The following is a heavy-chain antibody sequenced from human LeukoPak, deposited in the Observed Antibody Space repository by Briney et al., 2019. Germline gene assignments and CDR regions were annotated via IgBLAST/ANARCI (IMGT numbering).Heavy chain of an antibody. CDR1: GFTVSSNY. CDR3: ARHRGYCGRTSCYPYYFDS. Sequence: PGGSLRLSCAASGFTVSSNYMSWVRQAPGKGLEWVSIIYSGGHTYYADSVRARFTISRDNSKNTLFLQMNSLRAEDTAVYYCARHRGYCGRTSCYPYYFDSWGQGTLVTVSS. V-gene: IGHV3-66*04. J-gene: IGHJ4*02. CDR2: IYSGGHT. D-gene: IGHD2-2*01.